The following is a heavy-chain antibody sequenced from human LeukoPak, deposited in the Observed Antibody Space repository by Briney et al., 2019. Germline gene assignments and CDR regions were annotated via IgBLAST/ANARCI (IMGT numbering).Heavy chain of an antibody. Sequence: PSETLSLTCTVSGGSISSYYWSRIRQPPGKGLEWIGYIHYSGSTNYNPSLKSRVTISVDTSKNQFSLKLSSVTAADTAVYYCARGSGATEFDPWGQGTLVTVSS. CDR1: GGSISSYY. D-gene: IGHD2-21*02. V-gene: IGHV4-59*01. CDR2: IHYSGST. J-gene: IGHJ5*02. CDR3: ARGSGATEFDP.